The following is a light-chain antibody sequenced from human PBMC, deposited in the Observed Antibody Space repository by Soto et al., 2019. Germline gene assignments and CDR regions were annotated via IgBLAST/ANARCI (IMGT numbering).Light chain of an antibody. V-gene: IGKV1-39*01. J-gene: IGKJ5*01. CDR1: QSISNY. Sequence: DIQMTQSPSSLSASVGDRVTITCRASQSISNYLNWYQQKPGKVPKLLIYAASSLHSGVPSKLSGSGYGTDFTLTISSLQPEDFASYYCQQSYSTPLVTFGQGTRLEIK. CDR2: AAS. CDR3: QQSYSTPLVT.